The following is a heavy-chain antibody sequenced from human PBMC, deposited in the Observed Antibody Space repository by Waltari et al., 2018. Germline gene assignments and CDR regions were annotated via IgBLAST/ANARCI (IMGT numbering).Heavy chain of an antibody. D-gene: IGHD3-10*01. CDR2: IYGSRAT. CDR3: ARDVPDGSGSYYLAY. J-gene: IGHJ4*02. V-gene: IGHV4-61*02. Sequence: QAPLQESAPGLVKPSQTLYFTCTVPGGSVIGPFYHWSWIRQPAGKGLEWLGRIYGSRATNHNPSLKSRLSISVDTSNYQFSLRLTAVTAADSAMYYCARDVPDGSGSYYLAYWGQGALVTVSS. CDR1: GGSVIGPFYH.